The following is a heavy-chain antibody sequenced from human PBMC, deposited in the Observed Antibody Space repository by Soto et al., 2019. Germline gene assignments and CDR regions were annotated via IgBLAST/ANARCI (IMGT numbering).Heavy chain of an antibody. CDR1: GASISSDGFS. V-gene: IGHV4-30-2*01. CDR3: VRGGHRFDY. J-gene: IGHJ4*02. CDR2: IHHSGIT. Sequence: QLQLQESGSGLVKPSQTLSLTCAVSGASISSDGFSWSWIRQPPGKGLEWIGHIHHSGITSYTPSLKSRLTISVDTSTNEFTLKLKSVIAADTAVYYCVRGGHRFDYWGQGALVTVSS.